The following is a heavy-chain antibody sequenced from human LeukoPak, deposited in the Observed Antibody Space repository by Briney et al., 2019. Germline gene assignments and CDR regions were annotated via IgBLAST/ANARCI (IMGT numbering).Heavy chain of an antibody. J-gene: IGHJ4*02. V-gene: IGHV4-39*02. CDR1: GGSISSSSYY. CDR2: IYYSGST. Sequence: PSETLSLTCTVSGGSISSSSYYWGWIRQPPGKGLEWIGSIYYSGSTYYDPSLKSRVTISVDTSKNQFSLKLSSVTAADTAVYYCARDESWYSGSYDYWGQGTLVTVSS. CDR3: ARDESWYSGSYDY. D-gene: IGHD1-26*01.